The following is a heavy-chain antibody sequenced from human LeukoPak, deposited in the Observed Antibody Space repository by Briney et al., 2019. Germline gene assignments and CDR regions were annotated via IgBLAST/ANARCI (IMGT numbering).Heavy chain of an antibody. D-gene: IGHD3-3*01. V-gene: IGHV1-2*02. CDR2: INPNSGGT. Sequence: ASVKVSCKASGYTFTGYYMHWVRQAPGQGLEWMGWINPNSGGTNYAQKFQGRVTMTRDTSISTAYMELSRLRSDDTAVYYCARDQDDFWSGYYEHYYYYMDVWGKGTTVTVSS. CDR1: GYTFTGYY. CDR3: ARDQDDFWSGYYEHYYYYMDV. J-gene: IGHJ6*03.